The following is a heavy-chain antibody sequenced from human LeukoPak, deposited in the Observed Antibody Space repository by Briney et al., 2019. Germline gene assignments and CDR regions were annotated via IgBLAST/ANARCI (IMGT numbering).Heavy chain of an antibody. J-gene: IGHJ4*02. CDR1: GGSISSGGYS. Sequence: SETLSLTCTVSGGSISSGGYSWSWIRQHPGKGLEWIGYIYYSGSTYYNPSLKSRVTISVDTSKNQFSLKLSSVTAADTAVYYCARGGLFFYYFDYWGQGTLVTVSS. CDR3: ARGGLFFYYFDY. V-gene: IGHV4-31*03. CDR2: IYYSGST. D-gene: IGHD2-8*02.